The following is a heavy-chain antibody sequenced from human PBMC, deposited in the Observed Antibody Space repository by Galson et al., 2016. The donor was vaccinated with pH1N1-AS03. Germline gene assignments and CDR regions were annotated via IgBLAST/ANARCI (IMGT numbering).Heavy chain of an antibody. CDR1: GAGGSFSAYY. Sequence: ETLSLTCTVSGAGGSFSAYYWNWIRQPPGKGLEWIGNMYYSGTTNYNPSLKSRVTMSVDTSRNQFSLRLSSVTAADTAIYYCARSIPGVMMQDGMDVWGQGTTVTVSS. CDR2: MYYSGTT. J-gene: IGHJ6*02. D-gene: IGHD3-16*01. V-gene: IGHV4-59*01. CDR3: ARSIPGVMMQDGMDV.